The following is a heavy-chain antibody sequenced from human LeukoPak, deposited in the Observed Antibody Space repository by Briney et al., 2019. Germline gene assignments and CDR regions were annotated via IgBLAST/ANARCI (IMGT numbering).Heavy chain of an antibody. CDR1: GFTFSNYA. D-gene: IGHD6-13*01. CDR2: ISGNGGTT. J-gene: IGHJ4*02. CDR3: AKGVGTAAAGPGVFDY. V-gene: IGHV3-23*01. Sequence: GGSLRLSCAASGFTFSNYAMSWVRQGPGKGLEWVSAISGNGGTTYYADPVKGRFTISRDNSKNTLYLQMNSLRAEDTAVYYCAKGVGTAAAGPGVFDYWGQGTLVTVSS.